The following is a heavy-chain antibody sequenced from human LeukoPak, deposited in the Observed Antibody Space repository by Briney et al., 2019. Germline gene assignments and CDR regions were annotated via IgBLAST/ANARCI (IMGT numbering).Heavy chain of an antibody. D-gene: IGHD3-9*01. Sequence: SETLSLTCTVSGGSISSYYWSWIRQPPGKGLEWIGYIYYSGSPNYNPSLKSRVTIPVDSSKNQFSLKLSSVTAADTAVYYCARRRILTGYYLNWFDPWGQGTLVTASS. J-gene: IGHJ5*02. CDR3: ARRRILTGYYLNWFDP. CDR2: IYYSGSP. CDR1: GGSISSYY. V-gene: IGHV4-59*08.